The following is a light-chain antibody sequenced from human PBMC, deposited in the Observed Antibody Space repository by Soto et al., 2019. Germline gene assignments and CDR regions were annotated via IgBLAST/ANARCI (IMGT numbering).Light chain of an antibody. CDR3: QQTYITPPWT. J-gene: IGKJ1*01. CDR1: QSISRF. Sequence: DIPMTQSPSSLSASVGDRVTITCRASQSISRFLNWYQQKSGKPPQLLIYAASSVQSGVPSRFSGSGSGTDFTLTISSLQPEDFATYYCQQTYITPPWTFGQGSKVEIK. V-gene: IGKV1-39*01. CDR2: AAS.